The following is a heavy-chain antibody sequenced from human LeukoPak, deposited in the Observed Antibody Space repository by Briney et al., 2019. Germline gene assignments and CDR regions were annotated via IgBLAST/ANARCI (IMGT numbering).Heavy chain of an antibody. D-gene: IGHD2-15*01. CDR2: ISVSGGST. CDR3: AKEISPYCSGGSCSFDY. CDR1: GFTFSSYA. V-gene: IGHV3-23*01. J-gene: IGHJ4*02. Sequence: PGGSLRLSCAVSGFTFSSYAMSWVRQAPGKGLEWVSGISVSGGSTNYADSVKGRFTISRDNSKNTLYLQMKSLRADDTAVYYCAKEISPYCSGGSCSFDYWGQGTLVTVSS.